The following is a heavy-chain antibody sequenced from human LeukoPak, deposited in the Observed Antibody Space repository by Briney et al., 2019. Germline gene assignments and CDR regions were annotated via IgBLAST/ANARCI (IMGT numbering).Heavy chain of an antibody. Sequence: GGSLKLSCAASGFTFSSYSMNWVRQAPGKGLEWVSYIRSSGTTTYYADSVEGRFTISRDNGKNSLYLQMNSLRAEDTGVYYCTRDYNWNPDYWGQGTLVTVSS. D-gene: IGHD1-1*01. V-gene: IGHV3-48*01. J-gene: IGHJ4*02. CDR1: GFTFSSYS. CDR2: IRSSGTTT. CDR3: TRDYNWNPDY.